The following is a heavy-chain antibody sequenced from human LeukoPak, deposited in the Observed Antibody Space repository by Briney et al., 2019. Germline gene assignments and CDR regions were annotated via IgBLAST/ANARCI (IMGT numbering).Heavy chain of an antibody. CDR3: AKDLSYYGSGIFDY. J-gene: IGHJ4*02. D-gene: IGHD3-10*01. V-gene: IGHV3-9*01. CDR2: ISWNSGSI. Sequence: GGSLRLSCAASGFTFDDYAMHWVRQAPGKGLEWVSGISWNSGSIGYADSVKGRFTISRDNAKNSLYLQMNSLRAEDTALYYCAKDLSYYGSGIFDYWGQGTLVTVSS. CDR1: GFTFDDYA.